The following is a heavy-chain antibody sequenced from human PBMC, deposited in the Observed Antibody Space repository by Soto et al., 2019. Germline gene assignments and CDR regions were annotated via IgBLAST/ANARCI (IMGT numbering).Heavy chain of an antibody. Sequence: GGSLRLSCAASGFTFSSYSMNWVRQAPGKGLEWVSYISSSSSTIYYADSVKGRFTISRDNAKNSRYLQMNSLRAEDTAVYYCARCSSTSPAIGVYYYYYYYMDVWGKGTTVTVSS. D-gene: IGHD2-2*01. V-gene: IGHV3-48*01. CDR1: GFTFSSYS. J-gene: IGHJ6*03. CDR3: ARCSSTSPAIGVYYYYYYYMDV. CDR2: ISSSSSTI.